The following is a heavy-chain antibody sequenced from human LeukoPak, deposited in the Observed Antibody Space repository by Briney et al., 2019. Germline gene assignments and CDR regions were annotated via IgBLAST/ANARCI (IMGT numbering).Heavy chain of an antibody. CDR1: GGSISSGGYS. Sequence: PSQTLSLTCAVSGGSISSGGYSWSWIRQPPGKGLEWIGYIYHSGSTYYIPSLKSRVTISVDRSKNQFSLKLSSVTAADTAVYYCASRYCSSTSCYFSDAFDIWGQGTMVTVSS. J-gene: IGHJ3*02. CDR2: IYHSGST. V-gene: IGHV4-30-2*01. CDR3: ASRYCSSTSCYFSDAFDI. D-gene: IGHD2-2*01.